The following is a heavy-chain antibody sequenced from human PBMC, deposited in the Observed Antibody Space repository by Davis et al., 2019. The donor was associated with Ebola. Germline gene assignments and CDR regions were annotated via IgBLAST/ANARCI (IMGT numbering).Heavy chain of an antibody. CDR3: VKDRGCSGGSCYSGVYYHGMDV. Sequence: GESLKISCAASGFTFSSYWMHWVRQAPGKGLVWVSRINSDGSSTSYADSVKGRFTISRDNANNSLYLQMNSLRAEDTAFNYCVKDRGCSGGSCYSGVYYHGMDVWGQGTTVTVSS. CDR2: INSDGSST. D-gene: IGHD2-15*01. J-gene: IGHJ6*02. V-gene: IGHV3-74*01. CDR1: GFTFSSYW.